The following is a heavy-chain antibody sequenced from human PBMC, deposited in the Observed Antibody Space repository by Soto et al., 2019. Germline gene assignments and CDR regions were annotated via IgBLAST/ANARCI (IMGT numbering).Heavy chain of an antibody. CDR1: GYTFTNYY. CDR3: ARAIAAAGTGPYYFDS. J-gene: IGHJ4*02. CDR2: INPNGGST. Sequence: GASVKVSCKASGYTFTNYYMHWVRQAPGQGLEWVGIINPNGGSTNFAHKFQGRVTMTRDTSTSTVYMELSSLRSEDTAIYYCARAIAAAGTGPYYFDSWGRGTLVTISS. D-gene: IGHD6-13*01. V-gene: IGHV1-46*01.